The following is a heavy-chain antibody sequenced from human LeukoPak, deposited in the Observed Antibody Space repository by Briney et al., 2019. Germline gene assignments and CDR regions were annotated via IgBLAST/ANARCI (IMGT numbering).Heavy chain of an antibody. V-gene: IGHV1-69*04. D-gene: IGHD1-26*01. J-gene: IGHJ4*02. CDR2: IIPILGIA. Sequence: SVKVSCKASGGTFSSYAISWVRQAPGQGLEWMGRIIPILGIANYAQKFQGRVTITADKSTSTAYMELSSLRSEDTAVYYCATALVGATFFDYWGQGTLVTVSS. CDR3: ATALVGATFFDY. CDR1: GGTFSSYA.